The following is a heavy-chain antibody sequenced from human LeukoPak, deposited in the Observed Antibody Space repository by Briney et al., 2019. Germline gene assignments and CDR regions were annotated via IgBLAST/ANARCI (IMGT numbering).Heavy chain of an antibody. CDR2: ISAYNGNT. D-gene: IGHD3-16*02. CDR1: GYTFTSYG. V-gene: IGHV1-18*01. Sequence: ASVKVSCTASGYTFTSYGISWVRQAPGQGLEWMGWISAYNGNTNYAQKLQGRVTMTTDTSTSTAYMELRSLRSDDTAVYYCARAGPRDPVYDYVWGSYRSYYFDYWGQGTLVTVSS. J-gene: IGHJ4*02. CDR3: ARAGPRDPVYDYVWGSYRSYYFDY.